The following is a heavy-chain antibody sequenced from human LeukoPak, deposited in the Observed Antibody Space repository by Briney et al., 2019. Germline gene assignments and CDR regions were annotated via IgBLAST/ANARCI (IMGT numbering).Heavy chain of an antibody. Sequence: ASVKVSCKAFGYTFTGYYMHWVRQAPGQGLEWMGWINPNSGGTNYAQTFQDRVTVTSDTSITTAYMELSRLRSDDTAVYYCARGGDSSGWYVDYWGQGSLVTVSS. CDR1: GYTFTGYY. D-gene: IGHD6-19*01. CDR2: INPNSGGT. CDR3: ARGGDSSGWYVDY. J-gene: IGHJ4*02. V-gene: IGHV1-2*02.